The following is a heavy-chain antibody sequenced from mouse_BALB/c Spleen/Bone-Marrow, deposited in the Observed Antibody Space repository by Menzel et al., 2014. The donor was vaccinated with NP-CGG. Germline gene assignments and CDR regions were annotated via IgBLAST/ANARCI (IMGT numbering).Heavy chain of an antibody. CDR3: ARNYDYDGGYCAMDY. V-gene: IGHV1-7*01. D-gene: IGHD2-4*01. Sequence: QVQLQQSGAELAKPGASVKMSCKASGYTFTSYWIHWVQQRPGQGLEWIGNINPITGYTEYNQKFKDKATLTADKSSSTASIQLSSLTSDAAAAYYCARNYDYDGGYCAMDYWGQGTSVTVSS. CDR2: INPITGYT. CDR1: GYTFTSYW. J-gene: IGHJ4*01.